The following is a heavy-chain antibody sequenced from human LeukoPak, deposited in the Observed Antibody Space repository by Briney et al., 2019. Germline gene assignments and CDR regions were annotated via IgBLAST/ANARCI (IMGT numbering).Heavy chain of an antibody. D-gene: IGHD4-23*01. V-gene: IGHV1-69*13. CDR1: GGTFSSYA. CDR2: IIPIFGTA. CDR3: ARSRGGNFYFNHDAFDI. J-gene: IGHJ3*02. Sequence: EASVKVSCKASGGTFSSYAISWVRQAPGQGLEWMGGIIPIFGTANYAQKFQGRVTITADESTSTAYMELSSLRSEDTAVYYCARSRGGNFYFNHDAFDIWAKGQWSPSLQ.